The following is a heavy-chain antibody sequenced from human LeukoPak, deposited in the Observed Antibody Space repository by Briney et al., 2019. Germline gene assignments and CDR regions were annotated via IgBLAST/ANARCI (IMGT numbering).Heavy chain of an antibody. V-gene: IGHV3-23*01. Sequence: GGPLRLSCAASGFTFSSYAMSWVRQAPGKGLEWVSAISGSGGSTYYADSVKGRFTISRDNSKNTLYLQMNSLRAEDTAVYYCAKDGPYYYDSSGYSLDYWGQGTLVTVSS. D-gene: IGHD3-22*01. CDR2: ISGSGGST. CDR1: GFTFSSYA. CDR3: AKDGPYYYDSSGYSLDY. J-gene: IGHJ4*02.